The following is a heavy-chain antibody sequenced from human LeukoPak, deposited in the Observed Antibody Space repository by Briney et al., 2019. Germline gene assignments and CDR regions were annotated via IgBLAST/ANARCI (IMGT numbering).Heavy chain of an antibody. J-gene: IGHJ5*02. CDR2: INPSGGST. V-gene: IGHV1-46*01. D-gene: IGHD4-11*01. CDR3: ARDLYRDSLPVSWFDP. CDR1: GYTFTNYY. Sequence: ASVKVSCKASGYTFTNYYMHWVRQAPGQGLEWMGIINPSGGSTSYAQKFQGRVTMTTDTSTSTAYMELRSLRSDDTAVYYCARDLYRDSLPVSWFDPWGQGTLVTVSS.